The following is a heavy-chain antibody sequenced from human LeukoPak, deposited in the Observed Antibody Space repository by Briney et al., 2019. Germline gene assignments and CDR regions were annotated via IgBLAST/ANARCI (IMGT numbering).Heavy chain of an antibody. J-gene: IGHJ4*02. Sequence: SETLSLTCTVSGGSISSSSYYWGWIRQPPGKGLEWIGSIYYSGSTYYNSSLKSRVTISVDTSRNQFSLKLNSVTAADTAVYYCASQGWYSNYYFDNWGQGTLVTVPS. CDR3: ASQGWYSNYYFDN. D-gene: IGHD4-11*01. CDR2: IYYSGST. CDR1: GGSISSSSYY. V-gene: IGHV4-39*01.